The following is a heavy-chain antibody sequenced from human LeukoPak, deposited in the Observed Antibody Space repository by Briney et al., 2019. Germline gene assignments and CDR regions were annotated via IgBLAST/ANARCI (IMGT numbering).Heavy chain of an antibody. CDR1: GFTFSSYA. J-gene: IGHJ5*02. Sequence: GGSLRLSCAASGFTFSSYAMIWVRQAPGKGLEWVSVISGSCGGTSYADSVKGRFTISRDNSKNTLYLQMNGLRAEDTAVYYCATESSGWYPSWGQGTLVTVSS. CDR2: ISGSCGGT. CDR3: ATESSGWYPS. D-gene: IGHD6-19*01. V-gene: IGHV3-23*01.